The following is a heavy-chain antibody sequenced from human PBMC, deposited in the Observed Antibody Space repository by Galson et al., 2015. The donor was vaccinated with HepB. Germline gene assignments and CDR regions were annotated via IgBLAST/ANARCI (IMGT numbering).Heavy chain of an antibody. CDR3: ARDGVYGGNLDWYFDL. CDR2: IIPIFGTA. V-gene: IGHV1-69*13. J-gene: IGHJ2*01. CDR1: GGTFSSYA. Sequence: SVKVSCKASGGTFSSYAISWVRQAPGQGLEWMGGIIPIFGTANYAQRFQGRVTITADESTSTAYMELSSLRSEDTAVYYCARDGVYGGNLDWYFDLWGRGTLVTVSS. D-gene: IGHD4-23*01.